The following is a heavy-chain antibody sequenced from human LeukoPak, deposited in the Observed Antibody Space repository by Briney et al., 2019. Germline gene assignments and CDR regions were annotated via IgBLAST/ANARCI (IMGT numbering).Heavy chain of an antibody. Sequence: GGSLRLSCAASGFTFSTYWMAWVRQAPGKGLEWVANIKGDESAKHQADSVKGRFTISRDNAQSSVYLHMRSLRGGDTAVYYCARDVGGSLDYWGQGTLVTVSS. D-gene: IGHD1-26*01. J-gene: IGHJ4*02. CDR1: GFTFSTYW. CDR3: ARDVGGSLDY. CDR2: IKGDESAK. V-gene: IGHV3-7*01.